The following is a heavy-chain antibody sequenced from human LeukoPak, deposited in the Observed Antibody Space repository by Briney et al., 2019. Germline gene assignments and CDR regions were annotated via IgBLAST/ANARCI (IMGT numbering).Heavy chain of an antibody. Sequence: PSETLSLTCTISGDYISFSPYYWNWIRQLPGKGLEWIDYFSYTGSTTYNPSLKSRVTILFDTSNSQFSLKLNSVSAADTAVYYCARDAGYGSVPLWGRGARVAVSA. J-gene: IGHJ4*02. D-gene: IGHD3-10*01. CDR1: GDYISFSPYY. CDR2: FSYTGST. V-gene: IGHV4-61*01. CDR3: ARDAGYGSVPL.